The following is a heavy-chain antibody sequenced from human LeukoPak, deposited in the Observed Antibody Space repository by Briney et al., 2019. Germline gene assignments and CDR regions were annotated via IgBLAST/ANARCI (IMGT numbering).Heavy chain of an antibody. D-gene: IGHD4-17*01. J-gene: IGHJ5*02. CDR1: GYTFTSYT. V-gene: IGHV1-18*04. Sequence: GGSLKLSCKASGYTFTSYTIRWVPQAPEQGLEWMGWITASMGNTNYTQKVQGRVTMSTDTATSPAYMELRSLSCDDTAVNYCARGRLTVTLWRTHWFGPWGQGTLVTLFS. CDR2: ITASMGNT. CDR3: ARGRLTVTLWRTHWFGP.